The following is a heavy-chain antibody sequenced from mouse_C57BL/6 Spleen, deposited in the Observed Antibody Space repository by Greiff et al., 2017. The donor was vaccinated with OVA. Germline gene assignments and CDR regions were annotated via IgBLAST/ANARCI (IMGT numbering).Heavy chain of an antibody. J-gene: IGHJ2*01. CDR1: GFTFSDYG. D-gene: IGHD2-1*01. CDR2: LSNLAYSI. Sequence: EVKLMESGGGLVQPGGSLKLSCAASGFTFSDYGMAWVRQAPRKGPEWVAFLSNLAYSIYYADTVTGRFTISRENAKNTLYLEMSSLRSEDTAMYYCARQGGYGNYFDYWGQGTTLTVSS. V-gene: IGHV5-15*01. CDR3: ARQGGYGNYFDY.